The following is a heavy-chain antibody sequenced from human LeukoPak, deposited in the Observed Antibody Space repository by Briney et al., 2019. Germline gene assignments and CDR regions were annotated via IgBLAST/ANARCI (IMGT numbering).Heavy chain of an antibody. V-gene: IGHV3-23*01. CDR1: GFNFSIYA. CDR2: LSGSGRST. D-gene: IGHD5-12*01. J-gene: IGHJ4*02. Sequence: RGSLRLSCAASGFNFSIYAMSWVRQAPGKGLEWVSGLSGSGRSTYYADSVKGRDTISRDNSNNTLFLQINSLRAEDTAVYYCAKAPRSRIYSTLDYWGQGTLVTVSS. CDR3: AKAPRSRIYSTLDY.